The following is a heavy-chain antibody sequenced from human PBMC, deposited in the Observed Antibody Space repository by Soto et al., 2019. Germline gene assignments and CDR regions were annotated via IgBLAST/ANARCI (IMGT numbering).Heavy chain of an antibody. J-gene: IGHJ5*02. CDR2: INHDGSEK. V-gene: IGHV3-7*03. CDR1: GFTFTSYW. D-gene: IGHD1-1*01. Sequence: GGSLRLSCAASGFTFTSYWMTWVRQAPGKGLEWAANINHDGSEKYYVDSVKGRFTISRDNAKNSLYLQLNSLRAEDSALYYCARSRNLDPWGQGTLVTVSS. CDR3: ARSRNLDP.